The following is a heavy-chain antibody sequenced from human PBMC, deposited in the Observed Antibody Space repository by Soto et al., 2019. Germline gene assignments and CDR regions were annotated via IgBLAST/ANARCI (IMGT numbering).Heavy chain of an antibody. CDR3: ARTVASAGPDAFDI. Sequence: QVQLVEPGGGVVQPGTSLIISCVGSGFTFSTYAMHWFRQAPGKGLQWVSVITSDGSKKYSADSVKGRFIISRDNYKNTLYLQMNTLRTEDTAVYFCARTVASAGPDAFDIWGQGKVLTVSS. V-gene: IGHV3-30-3*01. CDR1: GFTFSTYA. D-gene: IGHD6-13*01. J-gene: IGHJ3*02. CDR2: ITSDGSKK.